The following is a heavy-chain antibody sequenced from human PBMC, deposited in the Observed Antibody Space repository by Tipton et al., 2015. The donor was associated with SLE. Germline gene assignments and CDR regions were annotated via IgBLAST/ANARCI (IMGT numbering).Heavy chain of an antibody. D-gene: IGHD2-21*01. CDR2: VYFDGST. Sequence: TLSLTCTVSADSFTHYHWSWIRQSPGKGLEWIGYVYFDGSTNYNPSLKSRVSISVDTSKNQFSLNLSSVTAADTAVYYCARDLGGEFDSWGQGTLVTVSS. CDR3: ARDLGGEFDS. V-gene: IGHV4-59*01. J-gene: IGHJ4*02. CDR1: ADSFTHYH.